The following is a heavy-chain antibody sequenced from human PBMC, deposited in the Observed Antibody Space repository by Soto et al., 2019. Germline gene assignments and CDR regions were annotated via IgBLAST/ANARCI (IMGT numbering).Heavy chain of an antibody. J-gene: IGHJ4*02. CDR1: GDSVSSDIAA. V-gene: IGHV6-1*01. CDR3: PRVGSPYTSGWYFDY. Sequence: SQTLSLTCAISGDSVSSDIAAWNCIRQSPSRGLEWLGRTYCRSKWYNDYAVSVKSRITINPDTSKNQFSLQLSSLTPEDTAVYYCPRVGSPYTSGWYFDYWGQGTMVTVSS. D-gene: IGHD6-19*01. CDR2: TYCRSKWYN.